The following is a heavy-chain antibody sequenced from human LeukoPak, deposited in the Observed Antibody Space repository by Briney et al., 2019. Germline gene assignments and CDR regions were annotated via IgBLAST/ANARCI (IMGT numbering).Heavy chain of an antibody. D-gene: IGHD4-17*01. CDR2: ISAYNGNT. Sequence: ASVEVSCKASGYTFTSYGISWVRQAPGQGLEWMGWISAYNGNTNYAQKLQGRVTMTTDTSTSTAYMELRSLRSDDTAVYYCALTTVTTDDAFDIWGQGTMVTVSS. V-gene: IGHV1-18*01. J-gene: IGHJ3*02. CDR1: GYTFTSYG. CDR3: ALTTVTTDDAFDI.